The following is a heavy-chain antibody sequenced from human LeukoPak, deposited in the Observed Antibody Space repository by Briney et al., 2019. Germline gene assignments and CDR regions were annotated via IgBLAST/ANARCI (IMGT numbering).Heavy chain of an antibody. CDR2: ISYDGSNK. J-gene: IGHJ4*02. CDR3: AKVSGDDSSGYYYTANDY. CDR1: GFTFSSYA. Sequence: GGSLRLSCAASGFTFSSYAMHWVRQAPGKGLEWVAVISYDGSNKYYADSVKGRFTISRDNSKNTLYLQMNSLRAEDTAVYYCAKVSGDDSSGYYYTANDYWGQGTLVTVSS. V-gene: IGHV3-30*04. D-gene: IGHD3-22*01.